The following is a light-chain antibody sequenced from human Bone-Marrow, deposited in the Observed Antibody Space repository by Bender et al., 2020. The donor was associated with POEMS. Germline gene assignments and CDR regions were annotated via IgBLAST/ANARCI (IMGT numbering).Light chain of an antibody. V-gene: IGLV3-25*03. Sequence: SYELTQPLSVSVALGQTARITCGGNNIGSKNVHWYQQKPGQAPVLVIYKDVDRPSGIPERFSASSSGTRLTLTISGVQAEDEADYYCQSADRSGTLVVFGGGTRLTVL. J-gene: IGLJ2*01. CDR1: NIGSKN. CDR3: QSADRSGTLVV. CDR2: KDV.